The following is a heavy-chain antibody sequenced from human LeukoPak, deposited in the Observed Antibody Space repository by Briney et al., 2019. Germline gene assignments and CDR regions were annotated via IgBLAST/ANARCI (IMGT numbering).Heavy chain of an antibody. Sequence: GGSLRLSCAASGFTFDDYAMHWVRQAPGKGLEWVSGISWNSGSIGYADSVKGRFTISRDNAKNSLYLQMNSLRVEDTAVYYCVRTHKIEGCSTSGDSCYSMYRHFDLWGRGSLVTVSS. CDR2: ISWNSGSI. D-gene: IGHD2-15*01. V-gene: IGHV3-9*01. J-gene: IGHJ2*01. CDR1: GFTFDDYA. CDR3: VRTHKIEGCSTSGDSCYSMYRHFDL.